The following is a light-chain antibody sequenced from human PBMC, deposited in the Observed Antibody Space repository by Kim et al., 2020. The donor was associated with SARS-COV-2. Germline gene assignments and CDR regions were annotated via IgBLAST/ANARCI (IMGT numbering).Light chain of an antibody. V-gene: IGKV3-20*01. J-gene: IGKJ2*03. CDR1: QSVSSSY. Sequence: SLSPGERATLSCRASQSVSSSYVAWYQQKPGQAPRLLIYGASSRATGIPDRFIGSGSGTDFTLTIIRLEPEDFAVYYCQQYGSSYSFGQGTKLEI. CDR3: QQYGSSYS. CDR2: GAS.